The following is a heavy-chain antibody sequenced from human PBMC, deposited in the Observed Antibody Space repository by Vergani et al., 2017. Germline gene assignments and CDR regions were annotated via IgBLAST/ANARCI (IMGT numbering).Heavy chain of an antibody. Sequence: QVQLVQSGAEVKQPGSSVKVSCKASGVTFSSYAISWVRQAPGQGLELMGGIIPIFGTANYSQKFKGRVTMPADESTSTAYMELSSLRSEDTAVYYCARDGGDWGIWGQGTMVTVSS. CDR3: ARDGGDWGI. CDR1: GVTFSSYA. D-gene: IGHD2-21*01. V-gene: IGHV1-69*13. CDR2: IIPIFGTA. J-gene: IGHJ3*02.